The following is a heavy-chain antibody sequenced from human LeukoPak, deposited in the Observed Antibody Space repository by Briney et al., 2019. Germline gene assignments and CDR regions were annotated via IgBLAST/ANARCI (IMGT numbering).Heavy chain of an antibody. CDR1: GLTFSSYA. CDR2: ISSSGGST. CDR3: ASAYSSGWNYFDY. Sequence: PGGSLRLSCAASGLTFSSYAMSWVRQAPGKGLEWVSVISSSGGSTDYADSVKGRFTISRDNSKNTLYLQMNSLRAEDTAVYYCASAYSSGWNYFDYWGQGTLVTVSS. D-gene: IGHD6-19*01. V-gene: IGHV3-23*01. J-gene: IGHJ4*02.